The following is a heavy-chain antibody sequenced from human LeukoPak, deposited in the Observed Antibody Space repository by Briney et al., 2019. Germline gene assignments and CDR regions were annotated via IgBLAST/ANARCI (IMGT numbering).Heavy chain of an antibody. Sequence: GGSLRLSCAVSGFTFSSYWISWVRQAPGKGLEWVANIKQDGSEKYYVDSVKGRFTISRDNAKNSLYLQMNSLRAEDTAVYYCARDSSSSNFDYWGQGTLVTVSS. CDR3: ARDSSSSNFDY. V-gene: IGHV3-7*01. J-gene: IGHJ4*02. CDR2: IKQDGSEK. D-gene: IGHD6-6*01. CDR1: GFTFSSYW.